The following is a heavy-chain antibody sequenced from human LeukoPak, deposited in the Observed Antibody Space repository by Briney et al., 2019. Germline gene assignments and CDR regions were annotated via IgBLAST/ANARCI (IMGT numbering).Heavy chain of an antibody. J-gene: IGHJ4*02. Sequence: PGGSLRLSCAASGFTFSSYSMNWVRQAPGKGLEWASSISSSSSYIYYADSVKGRFTISRDNAKNSLYLQMNSLRAEDTAVYYCARGCSGGSCYSGVDYWGQGTLVTVSS. CDR1: GFTFSSYS. CDR3: ARGCSGGSCYSGVDY. CDR2: ISSSSSYI. V-gene: IGHV3-21*01. D-gene: IGHD2-15*01.